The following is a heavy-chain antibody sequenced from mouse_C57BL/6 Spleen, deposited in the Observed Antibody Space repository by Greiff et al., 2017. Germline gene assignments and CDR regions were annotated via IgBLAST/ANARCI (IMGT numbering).Heavy chain of an antibody. V-gene: IGHV8-8*01. D-gene: IGHD1-1*01. CDR3: ARSAPPFALITTVSHWYFDV. J-gene: IGHJ1*03. CDR2: IWWDDDK. Sequence: QVTLKVSGPGILQPSQTLSLTCSFSGFSLSTFGMGVGWIRQPSGKGLEWLAHIWWDDDKYYNPALKSRLTISKDTSTHQVFLKIANVDTADTATYYCARSAPPFALITTVSHWYFDVWGTGTTVTVSS. CDR1: GFSLSTFGMG.